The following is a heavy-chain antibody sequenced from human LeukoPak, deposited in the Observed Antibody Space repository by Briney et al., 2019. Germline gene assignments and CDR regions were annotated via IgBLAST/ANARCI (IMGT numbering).Heavy chain of an antibody. CDR2: FEPEHGET. Sequence: GASVKVSCKVSGYTLSELCMHWVRQAPGKGLEWMGGFEPEHGETIYAQKFQGRVTMTEDTSTDTAYMELSSLRSEDTAVYYCATGIKDQYYDLLTGYHYYVDVWGKGTTVTVSS. V-gene: IGHV1-24*01. CDR3: ATGIKDQYYDLLTGYHYYVDV. D-gene: IGHD3-9*01. CDR1: GYTLSELC. J-gene: IGHJ6*03.